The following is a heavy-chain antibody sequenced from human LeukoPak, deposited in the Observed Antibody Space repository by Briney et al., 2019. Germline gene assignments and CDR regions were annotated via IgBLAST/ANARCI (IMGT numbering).Heavy chain of an antibody. V-gene: IGHV7-4-1*02. CDR1: GYTFTSYA. J-gene: IGHJ4*02. CDR2: INTNTGNP. Sequence: ASVKVSCKASGYTFTSYAMNWVRQAPGQGLERMGWINTNTGNPTYAQGFTGRFVFSLDTSVSTAYLQISSLKAEDTAVYYCARDPSGDLLGYYFDYWGQGTLVTVSS. CDR3: ARDPSGDLLGYYFDY. D-gene: IGHD7-27*01.